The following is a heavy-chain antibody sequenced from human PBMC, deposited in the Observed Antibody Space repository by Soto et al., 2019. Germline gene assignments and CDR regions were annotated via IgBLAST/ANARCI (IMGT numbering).Heavy chain of an antibody. Sequence: QGPLQQSGPGLVKPSQTLSLTCAISGDSVSSDITSWNWIRQSPSRGLEWLGRTYYRSKWCHDSAASVKSPITSSPDTSNTEFALELNSMTPENTAVYYCARGNALDVWGQGTVVTFSS. J-gene: IGHJ3*01. V-gene: IGHV6-1*01. CDR2: TYYRSKWCH. D-gene: IGHD3-10*01. CDR3: ARGNALDV. CDR1: GDSVSSDITS.